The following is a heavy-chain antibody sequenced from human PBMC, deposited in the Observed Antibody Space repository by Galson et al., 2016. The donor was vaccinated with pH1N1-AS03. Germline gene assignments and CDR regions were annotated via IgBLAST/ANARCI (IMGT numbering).Heavy chain of an antibody. CDR2: ISSSGNYK. J-gene: IGHJ3*02. Sequence: SLRLSCAASGFTFSSYSMNWVRQAPGKGLEWVSSISSSGNYKYYADSVKGRFTVSRDNAMNSLYLQMNSLSAEDTALYYCARSRSPDYYDSSTYRPEAFDIWGQGTMVTVSS. V-gene: IGHV3-21*04. CDR3: ARSRSPDYYDSSTYRPEAFDI. D-gene: IGHD3-22*01. CDR1: GFTFSSYS.